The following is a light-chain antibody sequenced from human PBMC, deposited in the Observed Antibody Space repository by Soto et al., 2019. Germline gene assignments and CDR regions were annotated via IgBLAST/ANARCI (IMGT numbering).Light chain of an antibody. J-gene: IGKJ3*01. CDR1: QTIGTY. CDR2: VAS. CDR3: QQSFTTPFT. Sequence: DIQMTQSPSSLSASVGDRVTITCRASQTIGTYLNWYQQTPGNAPKLLIYVASSLQSGVPSRFSGRGSGTDFTLTISSLQPEDFATYYCQQSFTTPFTFGPGTKVDIK. V-gene: IGKV1-39*01.